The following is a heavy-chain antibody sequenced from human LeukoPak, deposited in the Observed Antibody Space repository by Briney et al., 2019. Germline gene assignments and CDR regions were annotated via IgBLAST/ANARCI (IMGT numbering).Heavy chain of an antibody. CDR2: ISGSGGST. J-gene: IGHJ4*02. D-gene: IGHD3-22*01. CDR1: GFTFSSYA. V-gene: IGHV3-23*01. CDR3: AKSPTYYYDSSGYYYVDY. Sequence: PGGSLRLSCAASGFTFSSYAMSWVRQAPGEGLEWVSAISGSGGSTYYADSVKGRFTISRDNSKNTLYLQMNSLRAEDTAVYYCAKSPTYYYDSSGYYYVDYWGQGTLVTVSS.